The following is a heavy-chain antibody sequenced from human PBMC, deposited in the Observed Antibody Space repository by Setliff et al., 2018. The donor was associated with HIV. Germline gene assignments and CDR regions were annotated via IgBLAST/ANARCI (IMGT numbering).Heavy chain of an antibody. J-gene: IGHJ6*02. V-gene: IGHV4-61*05. CDR1: GDSISSSSYY. D-gene: IGHD3-3*01. Sequence: SETLSLTCSVSGDSISSSSYYWGWTRQPPGKGLEWVGYIYYSGSTKHNPSLRSRVTISLDTSKNQFSLKLTSVIAADTAVYYCARIFGDQGYYYGMDVWGQGTTVTVSS. CDR2: IYYSGST. CDR3: ARIFGDQGYYYGMDV.